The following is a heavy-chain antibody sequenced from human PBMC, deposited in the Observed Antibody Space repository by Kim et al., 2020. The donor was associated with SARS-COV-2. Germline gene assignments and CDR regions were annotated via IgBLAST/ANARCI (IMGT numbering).Heavy chain of an antibody. Sequence: SETLSLTCTVSGGSISSVGYYWSWIRQHPGKGLEWIGYIYYSGSTYYNPSLKSRVTISVDTSKNQFSLKLSSVTAADTAVYYCARDRPEVLRYFDWLGAFDIWGQGTMVTVSS. CDR3: ARDRPEVLRYFDWLGAFDI. CDR1: GGSISSVGYY. V-gene: IGHV4-31*03. CDR2: IYYSGST. D-gene: IGHD3-9*01. J-gene: IGHJ3*02.